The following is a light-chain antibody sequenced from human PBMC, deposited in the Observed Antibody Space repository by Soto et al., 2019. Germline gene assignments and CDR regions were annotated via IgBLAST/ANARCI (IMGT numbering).Light chain of an antibody. Sequence: AIQMTQSPSSLSASVGDRVNITCRASQGIRNYLGWYQQKPGKAPNLLIYGASTLQSGVPSRFSGSGSGTDFTLTINSRQPEDFTTYSCKHNYNSPPTFGKGTGV. CDR1: QGIRNY. V-gene: IGKV1-6*01. CDR3: KHNYNSPPT. J-gene: IGKJ1*01. CDR2: GAS.